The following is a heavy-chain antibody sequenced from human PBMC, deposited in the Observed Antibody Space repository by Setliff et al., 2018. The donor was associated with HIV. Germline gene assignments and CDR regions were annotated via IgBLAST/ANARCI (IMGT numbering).Heavy chain of an antibody. V-gene: IGHV4-4*07. CDR1: GGSISSYY. D-gene: IGHD3-10*01. J-gene: IGHJ6*03. Sequence: PSETLSLTCTVSGGSISSYYWSWIRQPAGKGLEWIGRIYTSGSTNYNPSLKSRVTMSVDTSKNQFSLKLSSVTAADTAVYYCARDFLSGGYYYYYMDVWGKGTTVTVSS. CDR3: ARDFLSGGYYYYYMDV. CDR2: IYTSGST.